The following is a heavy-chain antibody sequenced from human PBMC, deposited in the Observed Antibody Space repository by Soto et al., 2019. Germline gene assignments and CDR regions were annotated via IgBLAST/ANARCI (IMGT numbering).Heavy chain of an antibody. CDR3: ARSAVLRFLEWLPYPHYFDY. CDR2: ISAYNGNT. Sequence: ASVQVSCKASGYTFTSYGISWVRQAPGQGLEWMGWISAYNGNTNYAQKLQGRVTMTTDTSTSTAYMELRSLRSDDTAVYYCARSAVLRFLEWLPYPHYFDYWGQGTLVTVSS. J-gene: IGHJ4*02. V-gene: IGHV1-18*01. CDR1: GYTFTSYG. D-gene: IGHD3-3*01.